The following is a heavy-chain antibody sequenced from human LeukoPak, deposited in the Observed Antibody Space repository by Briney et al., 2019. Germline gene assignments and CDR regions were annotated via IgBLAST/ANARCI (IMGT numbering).Heavy chain of an antibody. CDR3: ATRVVAGIPYYFDH. CDR1: GYTFTGYY. Sequence: ASVKVSCKTSGYTFTGYYMHWVRQAPGQGLEWMGWMNPNRGGSNYAQKFQGRVTMTRDTSIGTAYMELSSLRSDDTAVYYCATRVVAGIPYYFDHWGQGTLVTVSS. J-gene: IGHJ4*02. CDR2: MNPNRGGS. V-gene: IGHV1-2*02. D-gene: IGHD6-19*01.